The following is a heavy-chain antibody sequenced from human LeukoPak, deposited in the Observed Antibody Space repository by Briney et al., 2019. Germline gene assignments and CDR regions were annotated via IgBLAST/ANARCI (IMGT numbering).Heavy chain of an antibody. CDR2: IKEDGSEK. Sequence: GGSLRLSCGASGFMFSSYWMSWVRQAPGKGLEWVANIKEDGSEKHHVDSVKGGFTISRDNAKNSLYLQMNSLRAEDTAVYYCARVRPAISYWGQGTLVTVSS. CDR3: ARVRPAISY. CDR1: GFMFSSYW. V-gene: IGHV3-7*01. J-gene: IGHJ4*02. D-gene: IGHD3-3*02.